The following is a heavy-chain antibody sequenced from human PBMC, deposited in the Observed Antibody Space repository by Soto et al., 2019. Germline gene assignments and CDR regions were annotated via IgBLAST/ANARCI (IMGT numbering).Heavy chain of an antibody. CDR3: TAWYSGSYSRGY. D-gene: IGHD1-26*01. CDR2: IKSKTDGGTT. V-gene: IGHV3-15*01. Sequence: EVQLVESGGGLVKPGGSLRLPCAASGFTFSNAWMSWVRQAPGKGLEWVGRIKSKTDGGTTDYAAPVKGRFTISRDDSENTLYLQMNSLKTEDTAVYYCTAWYSGSYSRGYWGQGTLVTVSS. CDR1: GFTFSNAW. J-gene: IGHJ4*02.